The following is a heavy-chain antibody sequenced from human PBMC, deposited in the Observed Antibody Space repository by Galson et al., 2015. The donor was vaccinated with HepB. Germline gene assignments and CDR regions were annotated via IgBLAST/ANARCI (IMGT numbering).Heavy chain of an antibody. Sequence: SLRLSCAASGFTFSDYYMTWIRQAPGKGLEWISYISTSGTNPNYADSVKGRFTISRDNSKNSLYLQMNSLRVEDTAGFYCARVATSDYGDRSHFDDWGQGTLVTVSS. D-gene: IGHD4-17*01. CDR3: ARVATSDYGDRSHFDD. J-gene: IGHJ4*02. CDR2: ISTSGTNP. CDR1: GFTFSDYY. V-gene: IGHV3-11*06.